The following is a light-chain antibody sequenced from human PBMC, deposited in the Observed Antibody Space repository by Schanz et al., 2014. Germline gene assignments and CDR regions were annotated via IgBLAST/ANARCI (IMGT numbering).Light chain of an antibody. CDR1: RSISGN. V-gene: IGKV3-15*01. J-gene: IGKJ1*01. Sequence: EIVVTQSPATLALSPGERASLSCRASRSISGNLAWYQQKPGQAPRLLIFGASTMATGTPPRFSGSMSGTEFTLTIDSLQSEDFAVYYCQQYNNWPSWTFGQGTKVEIK. CDR3: QQYNNWPSWT. CDR2: GAS.